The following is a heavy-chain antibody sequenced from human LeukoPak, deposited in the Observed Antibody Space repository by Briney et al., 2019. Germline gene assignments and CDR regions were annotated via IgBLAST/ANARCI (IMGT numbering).Heavy chain of an antibody. V-gene: IGHV4-39*02. D-gene: IGHD5-24*01. Sequence: SEILSLTCTVSGGSISSTSDYWGWVRLPPGKGPEWIGSIYYSAKTYYNPSLKSRITISADTSKNYFSLKLGSVTAADTALYYCVSRRPFQYWGRGTLVTVSS. J-gene: IGHJ1*01. CDR3: VSRRPFQY. CDR2: IYYSAKT. CDR1: GGSISSTSDY.